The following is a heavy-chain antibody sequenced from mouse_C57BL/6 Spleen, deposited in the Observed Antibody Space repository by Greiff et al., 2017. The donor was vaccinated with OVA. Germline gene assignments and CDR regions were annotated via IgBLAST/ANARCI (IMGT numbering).Heavy chain of an antibody. CDR1: GYAFSRYW. J-gene: IGHJ4*01. V-gene: IGHV1-80*01. CDR3: ARLGGNYVFMDY. CDR2: IYPGDGDT. Sequence: QVQLQQSGAELVKPGASVKISCKASGYAFSRYWMNWVKQRPGKGLEWIGQIYPGDGDTNYKGKFKGKATLTADKSSSTAYMQLSSLTSEDSAVYFCARLGGNYVFMDYWGQGTSVTVSS. D-gene: IGHD2-1*01.